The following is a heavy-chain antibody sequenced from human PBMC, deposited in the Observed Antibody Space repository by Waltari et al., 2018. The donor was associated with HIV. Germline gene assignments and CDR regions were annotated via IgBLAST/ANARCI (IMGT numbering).Heavy chain of an antibody. CDR1: GYTFTSYA. D-gene: IGHD3-16*01. CDR3: ARVGEYPYGMDV. J-gene: IGHJ6*02. V-gene: IGHV1-3*01. CDR2: MNAGNGNT. Sequence: QVQLVQSGAEVKKPGASVKVSCKASGYTFTSYAMHWVRQAPGQRLEWMGWMNAGNGNTKYSQKFQGRVTITRDTSASTAYMELSSLRSEDTAVYYCARVGEYPYGMDVWGQGTTVTVSS.